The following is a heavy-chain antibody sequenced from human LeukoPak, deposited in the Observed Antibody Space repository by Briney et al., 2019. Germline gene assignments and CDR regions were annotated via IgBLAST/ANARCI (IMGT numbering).Heavy chain of an antibody. CDR2: TSGSGGST. CDR3: AKETMIAVASGVDY. CDR1: GFTFSSYA. Sequence: GGSLRLSCAASGFTFSSYAMSWVRQAPGKGLEWVSATSGSGGSTYYADSVKGRFTISRDNSKNTLYLQMNSLRAEDTAVYYCAKETMIAVASGVDYWGQGALVTVSS. J-gene: IGHJ4*02. V-gene: IGHV3-23*01. D-gene: IGHD6-19*01.